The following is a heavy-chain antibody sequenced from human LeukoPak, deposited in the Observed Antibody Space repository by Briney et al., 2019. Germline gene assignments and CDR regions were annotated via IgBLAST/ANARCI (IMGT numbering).Heavy chain of an antibody. CDR2: ISSSGSTV. CDR1: GFTFRNYE. D-gene: IGHD1-7*01. CDR3: ARDGAGELLPYFYYGLDV. Sequence: GGSLRLSCVVSGFTFRNYEFNWVRQAPGKGLEWVSYISSSGSTVYHSDSVRGRFTVSRDNARNSLFLQMNSLTADDTALYYCARDGAGELLPYFYYGLDVWGQGTTVTVS. V-gene: IGHV3-48*03. J-gene: IGHJ6*02.